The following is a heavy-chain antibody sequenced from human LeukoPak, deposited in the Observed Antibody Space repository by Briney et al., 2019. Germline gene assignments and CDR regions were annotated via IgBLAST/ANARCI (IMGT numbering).Heavy chain of an antibody. CDR2: ISSSGSTI. D-gene: IGHD3-16*02. CDR1: RFTFSSYE. J-gene: IGHJ4*02. CDR3: ARVPGEEYYDYVWGSYRLGPYFDY. Sequence: GGSLRLSCAASRFTFSSYEMNWVRQAPGKGLEWVSYISSSGSTIYYADSVKGRFTISRDNAKNSLYLQMNSLRAEDTAVYYCARVPGEEYYDYVWGSYRLGPYFDYWGQGTLVTVSS. V-gene: IGHV3-48*03.